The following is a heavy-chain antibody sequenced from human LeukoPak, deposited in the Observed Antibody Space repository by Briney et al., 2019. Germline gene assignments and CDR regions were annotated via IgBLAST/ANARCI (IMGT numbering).Heavy chain of an antibody. D-gene: IGHD4-17*01. V-gene: IGHV3-48*02. J-gene: IGHJ4*02. Sequence: GGSLRLSCAASGFTFTTYSMNWVRQAQGKGLEWVSYISSSSSTIYYADSVKGRFTISRDSAKHLLYLQMNSLADEDTAVYYCARGYYGDYLFDYWGQGTLVTVSS. CDR3: ARGYYGDYLFDY. CDR1: GFTFTTYS. CDR2: ISSSSSTI.